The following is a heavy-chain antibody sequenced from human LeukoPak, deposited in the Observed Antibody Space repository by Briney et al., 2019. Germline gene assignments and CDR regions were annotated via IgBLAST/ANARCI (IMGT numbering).Heavy chain of an antibody. J-gene: IGHJ4*02. CDR1: GGSISSYY. D-gene: IGHD3-9*01. CDR3: ARGFYDILTGFDY. V-gene: IGHV4-59*01. CDR2: IYYSGST. Sequence: SETLSLTCTVSGGSISSYYWSWIRQPPGKGLEWIGYIYYSGSTNYNPSLKSRVTISVDTSKNQFSLKLGSVTAADTAVYYCARGFYDILTGFDYWGQGTLVTVSS.